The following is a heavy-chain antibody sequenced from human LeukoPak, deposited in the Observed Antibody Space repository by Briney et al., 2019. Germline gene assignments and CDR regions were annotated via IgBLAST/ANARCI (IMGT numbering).Heavy chain of an antibody. V-gene: IGHV3-30*02. Sequence: GGSLRLSCAASGFTFSSYGMHWVRQAPGKGLEWVAFIRYDGSNKYYADSVKGRFTISRDNSKNTLYLQMNSLRAEDTAVYYYAKVEHDYGYYFDYWGQGTLVTVSS. D-gene: IGHD4-17*01. CDR1: GFTFSSYG. J-gene: IGHJ4*02. CDR2: IRYDGSNK. CDR3: AKVEHDYGYYFDY.